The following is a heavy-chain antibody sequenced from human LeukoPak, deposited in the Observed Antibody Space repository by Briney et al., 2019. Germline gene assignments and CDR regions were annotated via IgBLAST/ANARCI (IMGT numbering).Heavy chain of an antibody. CDR1: GGSITNDNW. Sequence: SETLSLTCAVTGGSITNDNWWSWVRQPPGKGLEWIGEIYHSGSTKCNPSLKSRVTISVDTSKNQFSLKLSSVTAADTAVYYCARGFIAAAGPYYYYYYGMDVWGQGTTVTVSS. D-gene: IGHD6-13*01. CDR3: ARGFIAAAGPYYYYYYGMDV. J-gene: IGHJ6*02. CDR2: IYHSGST. V-gene: IGHV4-4*02.